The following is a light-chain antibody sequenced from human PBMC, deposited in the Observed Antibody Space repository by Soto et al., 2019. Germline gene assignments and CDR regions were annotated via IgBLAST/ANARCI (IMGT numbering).Light chain of an antibody. CDR1: TSNVGNHA. CDR2: STD. J-gene: IGLJ2*01. Sequence: QSVLTQPTSVSGTPGQRLTISCSGSTSNVGNHAVSWYQHVPGTAPRLLIYSTDQRPSGVPGRFSGSKSGTSASLAILWLQSEDEADYYCAAWDDSLNVVFGGGTKLTVL. CDR3: AAWDDSLNVV. V-gene: IGLV1-44*01.